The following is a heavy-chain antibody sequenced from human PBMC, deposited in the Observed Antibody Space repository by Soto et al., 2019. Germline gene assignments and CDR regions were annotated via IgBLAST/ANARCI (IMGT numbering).Heavy chain of an antibody. CDR2: ISSNGVNT. D-gene: IGHD5-18*01. V-gene: IGHV3-64*02. Sequence: PVWSLRLSCVVSGLTFSSYAMHWVRQTPGKRLEYVSSISSNGVNTYYAESVKGRFTISRDNSKNTLYLQMGSLRTEDMAVYYCARDQEAGAWIQPPLWFDPWGQGTLVTVSS. CDR1: GLTFSSYA. CDR3: ARDQEAGAWIQPPLWFDP. J-gene: IGHJ5*02.